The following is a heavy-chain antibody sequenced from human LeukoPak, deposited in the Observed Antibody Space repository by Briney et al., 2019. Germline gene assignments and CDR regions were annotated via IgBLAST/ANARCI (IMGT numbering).Heavy chain of an antibody. CDR3: ARRNAMDV. CDR2: INRDGSER. CDR1: GFTFSNYW. V-gene: IGHV3-7*03. Sequence: GGSLRLSCAASGFTFSNYWMTWVRQAPGKGLEWVANINRDGSERYYVDSVKGRITISRDDAKSSLYLQMNSLRAEDTAVYYCARRNAMDVWGQGTTVIVFS. J-gene: IGHJ6*02.